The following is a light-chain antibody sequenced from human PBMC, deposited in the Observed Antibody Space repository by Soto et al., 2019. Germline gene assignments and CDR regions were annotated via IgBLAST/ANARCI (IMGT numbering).Light chain of an antibody. J-gene: IGKJ2*01. V-gene: IGKV3-20*01. Sequence: TQSPSTLSGSVGDRVTITCRASQSVSSSYLAWYQQKPGQAPRLLIYGASSRATGIPDRFSGSGSGTDFTLTISRLEPEDFAVYYCQQYGSSPDTFGQGTKLEIK. CDR1: QSVSSSY. CDR2: GAS. CDR3: QQYGSSPDT.